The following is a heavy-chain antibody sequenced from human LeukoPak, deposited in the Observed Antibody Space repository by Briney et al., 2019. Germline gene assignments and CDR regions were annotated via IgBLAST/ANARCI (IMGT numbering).Heavy chain of an antibody. V-gene: IGHV3-66*01. CDR1: GFTVSNNY. CDR3: AELGITMIGGV. CDR2: IYSGGST. D-gene: IGHD3-10*02. Sequence: GGSLRLSCAASGFTVSNNYMSWVRQAPGKGLEWVSLIYSGGSTYYADSVKGRFTISRDNSKNTLYLQMNSLRAEDTAVYYCAELGITMIGGVWGKGTTVTISS. J-gene: IGHJ6*04.